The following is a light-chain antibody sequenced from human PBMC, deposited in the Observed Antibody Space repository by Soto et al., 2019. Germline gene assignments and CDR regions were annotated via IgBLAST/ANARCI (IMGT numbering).Light chain of an antibody. J-gene: IGLJ1*01. Sequence: QSALTQPPSASGSPGQSVTIPCTGSSSDVGGSDHVSWYQQHPGKAPKLIIYEVSKRPAGVPDRFSGSKSGNTASLTVSGLRAEDEADYYCNSYTGSTRYVFGTGTKLTVL. CDR1: SSDVGGSDH. V-gene: IGLV2-8*01. CDR2: EVS. CDR3: NSYTGSTRYV.